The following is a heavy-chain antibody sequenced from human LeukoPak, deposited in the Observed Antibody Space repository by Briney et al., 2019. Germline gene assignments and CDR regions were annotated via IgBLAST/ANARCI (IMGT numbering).Heavy chain of an antibody. CDR3: ARGGGRGYERDWYFGL. D-gene: IGHD5-12*01. CDR2: ISASGTYI. V-gene: IGHV3-21*01. Sequence: GGSLRLSCAATGFTFSSYSLNWVRQAPGKGLEWVSSISASGTYIYYADSLKGRFTISRDNAKNSLFLQMNSLRDGDTAVYYCARGGGRGYERDWYFGLWGRGTLVTVSS. CDR1: GFTFSSYS. J-gene: IGHJ2*01.